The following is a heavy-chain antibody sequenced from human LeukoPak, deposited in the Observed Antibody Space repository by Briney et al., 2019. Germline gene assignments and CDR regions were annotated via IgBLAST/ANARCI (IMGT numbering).Heavy chain of an antibody. V-gene: IGHV5-51*01. CDR2: IYPGDSDT. CDR3: AREVYTYCGGDCYSGYYYYYMDV. Sequence: GESLKISCKGSGYSFTSYWIGWVRQMPGKGLECMGIIYPGDSDTRYSPSFQGQVTISADKSISTAYLQWSSLKASDTAMYYCAREVYTYCGGDCYSGYYYYYMDVWGKGTTVTVSS. CDR1: GYSFTSYW. D-gene: IGHD2-21*01. J-gene: IGHJ6*03.